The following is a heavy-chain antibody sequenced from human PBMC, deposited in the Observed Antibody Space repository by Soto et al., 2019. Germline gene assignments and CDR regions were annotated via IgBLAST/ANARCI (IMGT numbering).Heavy chain of an antibody. Sequence: EVQMLESGGGLVQPGGSLRLSCVASGFPFSNYAMTWVRQAPGKGLEWVSSIVGSGDTTKYADSVKGRFAISRDNSRNTLYLRLNSLRVEDTAIYYCGRDPNGDYIGAFSFDIGGQGTMVTVSS. J-gene: IGHJ3*02. CDR3: GRDPNGDYIGAFSFDI. D-gene: IGHD4-17*01. CDR2: IVGSGDTT. V-gene: IGHV3-23*01. CDR1: GFPFSNYA.